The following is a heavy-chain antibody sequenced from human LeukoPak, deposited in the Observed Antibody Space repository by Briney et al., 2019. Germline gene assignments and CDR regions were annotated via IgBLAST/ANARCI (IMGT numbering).Heavy chain of an antibody. V-gene: IGHV3-43*02. CDR2: ISWDGGST. D-gene: IGHD4-23*01. Sequence: PGGSLRLSCAASGFAFSTYAMHWVRQAPGKGLEWVSLISWDGGSTYYADSVKGRFTISRDNSKKSLFLQINSLRAEDTALYYCAKEAIAYGGSCWGEGTLVTVSS. CDR1: GFAFSTYA. CDR3: AKEAIAYGGSC. J-gene: IGHJ4*02.